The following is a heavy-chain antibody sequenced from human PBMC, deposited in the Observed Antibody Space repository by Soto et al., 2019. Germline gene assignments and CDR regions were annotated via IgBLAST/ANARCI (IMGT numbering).Heavy chain of an antibody. CDR2: INPILSMS. CDR1: GDTFAFYS. CDR3: ATSYGSGYPAFDY. J-gene: IGHJ4*02. Sequence: QVQLVQSGAEVKRPGSSVKVSCKASGDTFAFYSINWVRQAPGLGLEWMGRINPILSMSNYAQRCQGRVTMTADKSSSTAFMVLNSLRSEDTAIYYCATSYGSGYPAFDYWGQGALVTVSS. D-gene: IGHD3-10*01. V-gene: IGHV1-69*02.